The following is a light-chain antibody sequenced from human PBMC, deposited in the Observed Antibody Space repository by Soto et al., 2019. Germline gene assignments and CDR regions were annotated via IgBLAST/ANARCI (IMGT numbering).Light chain of an antibody. Sequence: QAVLTQPPSVSGAPGQRVTISCTGSSSNIGAGYDVHSYQQLPGTAPKLLIYGNSNRPSGVPDRFSGSKSGTSASLAITGLQAEDEADYYCQSYDSSLRVSVFGGGTKLTVL. CDR2: GNS. V-gene: IGLV1-40*01. J-gene: IGLJ2*01. CDR3: QSYDSSLRVSV. CDR1: SSNIGAGYD.